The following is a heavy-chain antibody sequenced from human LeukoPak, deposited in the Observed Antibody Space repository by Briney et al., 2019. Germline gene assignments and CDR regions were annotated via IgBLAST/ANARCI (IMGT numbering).Heavy chain of an antibody. CDR1: GGSMSNFY. V-gene: IGHV4-59*01. CDR2: IYYTGTT. D-gene: IGHD2-2*01. J-gene: IGHJ4*02. CDR3: ARGGGPYQLPLYFDY. Sequence: PSETLSLTCTVSGGSMSNFYWSWIRQPPGERLEYIGYIYYTGTTNYNPSLKSRVTISVDTSKNQFSLKLSSVTAADTAVYYCARGGGPYQLPLYFDYWGQGTLVTVSS.